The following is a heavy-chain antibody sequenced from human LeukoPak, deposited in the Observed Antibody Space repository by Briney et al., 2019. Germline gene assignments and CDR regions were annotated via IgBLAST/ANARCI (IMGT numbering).Heavy chain of an antibody. D-gene: IGHD6-19*01. CDR3: ACPRGMVADLDY. J-gene: IGHJ4*02. V-gene: IGHV1-46*01. CDR1: GYTFTSYY. Sequence: ASVKVSCKASGYTFTSYYMHWVRQAPGQGLEWMGIINPSGGSTSYAQKFQGRVTMTRDMSTSTVYMELSSLRSEDTAVYYCACPRGMVADLDYWGQGTLVTVSS. CDR2: INPSGGST.